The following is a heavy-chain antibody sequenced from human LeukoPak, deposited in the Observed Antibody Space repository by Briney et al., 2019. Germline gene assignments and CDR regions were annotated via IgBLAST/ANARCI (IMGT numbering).Heavy chain of an antibody. V-gene: IGHV3-30*18. Sequence: GGSLRLSCAASGFTFSNYGMHWVRQAPGKGLEWLAVISYDGSNKYYADTVKGRFTISRDNSKNTLYLQMNSLRVEDTAVYYCANSRQLLLRLPFDYWGQGTLVTVSS. CDR3: ANSRQLLLRLPFDY. D-gene: IGHD2-2*01. J-gene: IGHJ4*02. CDR2: ISYDGSNK. CDR1: GFTFSNYG.